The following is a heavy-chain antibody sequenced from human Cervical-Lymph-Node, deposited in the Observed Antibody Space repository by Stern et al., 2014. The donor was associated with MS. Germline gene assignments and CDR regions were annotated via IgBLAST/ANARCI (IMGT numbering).Heavy chain of an antibody. D-gene: IGHD6-19*01. CDR3: ARERGVAVAGTDY. CDR2: ISTSGSDV. Sequence: VQLVESGGGLVKPGGSLTLSCAGTGFTFRSLSMNWVRQAPGKGLEWVSFISTSGSDVYYAASLQGRFTVSRDNAKNSLFLQMNSLRAEDTAVYYCARERGVAVAGTDYWGQGTRVIVSS. J-gene: IGHJ4*02. V-gene: IGHV3-21*01. CDR1: GFTFRSLS.